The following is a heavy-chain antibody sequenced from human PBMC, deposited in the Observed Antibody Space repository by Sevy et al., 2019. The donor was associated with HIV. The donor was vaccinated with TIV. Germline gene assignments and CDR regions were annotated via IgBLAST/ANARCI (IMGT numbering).Heavy chain of an antibody. J-gene: IGHJ6*02. CDR2: LIGGGSRT. V-gene: IGHV3-23*01. CDR3: AKRRVQSGLSGGGANYGMDV. Sequence: QLGGSLRLSCAASGFPFSNFAMSWVRQAPGKGLEWVSTLIGGGSRTYYADSVTGRFIISRDNSRNTLYLQMNSLRAEETAIYYCAKRRVQSGLSGGGANYGMDVCGRGTTVTVSS. D-gene: IGHD2-8*02. CDR1: GFPFSNFA.